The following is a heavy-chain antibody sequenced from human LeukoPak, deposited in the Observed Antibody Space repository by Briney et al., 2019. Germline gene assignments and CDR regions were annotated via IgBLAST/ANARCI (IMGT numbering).Heavy chain of an antibody. CDR3: TRGKPETVFDS. J-gene: IGHJ4*01. CDR1: GGSFSVYC. V-gene: IGHV4-34*01. Sequence: PSEPLSLTCSGYGGSFSVYCWSWIRQPPGKGLEWIGEINHSGSTNYNPSLKTRVTRSLDRSKYQFSLKLTSMTAADTAVYWCTRGKPETVFDSWGRGTLVTVSS. CDR2: INHSGST.